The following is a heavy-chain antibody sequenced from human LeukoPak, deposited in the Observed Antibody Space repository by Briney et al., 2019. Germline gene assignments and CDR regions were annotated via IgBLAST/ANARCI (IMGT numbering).Heavy chain of an antibody. CDR2: ISWNSGSI. V-gene: IGHV3-9*01. CDR1: GFTFDDYA. J-gene: IGHJ1*01. Sequence: GGSLRLSCAASGFTFDDYAMHWVRQAPGKGLERVSGISWNSGSIGYADSVKGRFTISRDNAKNSLYLQMNSLRAEDTALYYCAKDNVAAAGTWYFQHWGQGTLVTVSS. D-gene: IGHD6-13*01. CDR3: AKDNVAAAGTWYFQH.